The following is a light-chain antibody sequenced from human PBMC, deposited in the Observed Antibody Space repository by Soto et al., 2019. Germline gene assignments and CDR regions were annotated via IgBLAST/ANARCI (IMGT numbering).Light chain of an antibody. CDR1: QSVSSAY. V-gene: IGKV3-20*01. J-gene: IGKJ1*01. Sequence: PGERATLSCRASQSVSSAYLAWYQHKPGQPPTLLIYAASSRVTGIPDRFSGSGSGTDFTLTISRLEPEDFAVYYCQQYGSSSPWTFGEGTKVEI. CDR3: QQYGSSSPWT. CDR2: AAS.